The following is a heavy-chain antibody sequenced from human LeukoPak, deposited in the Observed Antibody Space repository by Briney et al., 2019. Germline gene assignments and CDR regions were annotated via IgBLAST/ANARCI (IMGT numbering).Heavy chain of an antibody. CDR2: ISYDGSNE. CDR3: ARGHTAVTRHFDF. V-gene: IGHV3-30*04. D-gene: IGHD4-17*01. J-gene: IGHJ4*02. CDR1: GFTFSSYA. Sequence: GGSLRLSCAASGFTFSSYAMNWVRQAPGKGLEWVAVISYDGSNEYYADSVKGRFTISRDNSKNTLYLQMNSLRAEDTAVYYCARGHTAVTRHFDFWGQGTLVTVSS.